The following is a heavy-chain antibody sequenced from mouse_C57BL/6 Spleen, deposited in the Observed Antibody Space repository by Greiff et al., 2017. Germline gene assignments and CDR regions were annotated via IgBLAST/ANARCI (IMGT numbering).Heavy chain of an antibody. Sequence: ESGPGLVKPSQSLSLTCSVTGYSITSGYYWNWIRQFPGNKREWMGYISYDGSNNYNPSLKNRISITRDTSKNQFFLKLNSVTTEDTATYYCARDNGYYVHYYAMDYWGQGTSVTVSS. CDR2: ISYDGSN. CDR3: ARDNGYYVHYYAMDY. CDR1: GYSITSGYY. J-gene: IGHJ4*01. V-gene: IGHV3-6*01. D-gene: IGHD2-3*01.